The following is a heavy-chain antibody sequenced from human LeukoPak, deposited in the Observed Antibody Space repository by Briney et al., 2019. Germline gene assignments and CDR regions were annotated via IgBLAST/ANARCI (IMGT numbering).Heavy chain of an antibody. CDR2: ISSSSSYI. Sequence: GGSLRLSCAASGFTFSSYSMNWVRRAPGKGLEWVSSISSSSSYIYYADSVKGRFTISRDNAKNSLYLQMNSLRAEDTALYYCAKDMGGYCSGGSCYGNDFDYWGQGTLVTVSS. CDR1: GFTFSSYS. V-gene: IGHV3-21*04. J-gene: IGHJ4*02. CDR3: AKDMGGYCSGGSCYGNDFDY. D-gene: IGHD2-15*01.